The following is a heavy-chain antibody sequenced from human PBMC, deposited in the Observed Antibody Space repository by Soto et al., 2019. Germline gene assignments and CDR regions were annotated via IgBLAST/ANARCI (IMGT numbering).Heavy chain of an antibody. V-gene: IGHV3-30*18. CDR1: GFTFSAFP. CDR2: ISYDGRNE. Sequence: GGSLRLSCTVSGFTFSAFPMFWVRQAPGKGLEWVAFISYDGRNEDYADSVKGRFTISRDNSKNTLYLQMNSLSSEDTAVYYCTKGVVREPAYFDSWGQGTLVTVSS. CDR3: TKGVVREPAYFDS. J-gene: IGHJ4*02. D-gene: IGHD3-10*01.